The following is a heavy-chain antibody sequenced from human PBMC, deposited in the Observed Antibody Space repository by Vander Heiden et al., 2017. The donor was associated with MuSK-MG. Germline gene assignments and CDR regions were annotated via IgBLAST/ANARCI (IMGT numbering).Heavy chain of an antibody. CDR2: IIPIFGTA. Sequence: VQPVQSGAEVKKPGSSVMVSCKAAGGTFSSYAISWVRQAPGQGLEWMGGIIPIFGTANYAQKFQGRVTITADKSTSTAYMELSSLRSEDTAVYYCARDYSGYDASNAFDIWGQGTNGHRLF. J-gene: IGHJ3*02. CDR1: GGTFSSYA. CDR3: ARDYSGYDASNAFDI. V-gene: IGHV1-69*06. D-gene: IGHD5-12*01.